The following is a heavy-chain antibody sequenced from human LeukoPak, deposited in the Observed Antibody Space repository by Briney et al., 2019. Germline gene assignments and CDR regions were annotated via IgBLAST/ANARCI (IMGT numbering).Heavy chain of an antibody. CDR1: GGSISSYY. V-gene: IGHV4-59*01. J-gene: IGHJ4*02. Sequence: SETLSLTCTVSGGSISSYYWTWIRQPPGKGLEWIGYIYYTGSTNYNPSLTSRVTISIDTSKNQFSLKLNSVTAADTAVYYCAREDTGEFDYWGQGTLVTVSS. CDR3: AREDTGEFDY. D-gene: IGHD5-18*01. CDR2: IYYTGST.